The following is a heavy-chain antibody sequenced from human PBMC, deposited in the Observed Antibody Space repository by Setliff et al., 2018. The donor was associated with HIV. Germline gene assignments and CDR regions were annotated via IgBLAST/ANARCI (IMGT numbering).Heavy chain of an antibody. CDR1: GFTFSSYW. CDR3: TPQWPVGY. D-gene: IGHD6-19*01. V-gene: IGHV3-7*01. Sequence: GGSLRLSCTASGFTFSSYWMTWVRQAPGKGLEWVANIKQDGTEKYYVDSVKGRFTISRDNAKNSLYLQMNSLRVDDTAVYYCTPQWPVGYWGQGTLVTVSS. J-gene: IGHJ4*02. CDR2: IKQDGTEK.